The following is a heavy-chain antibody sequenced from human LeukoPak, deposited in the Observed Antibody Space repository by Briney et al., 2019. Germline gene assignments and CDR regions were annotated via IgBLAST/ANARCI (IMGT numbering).Heavy chain of an antibody. J-gene: IGHJ4*02. D-gene: IGHD3-22*01. CDR3: ARDPIDSSGDY. Sequence: GASVKVSCKASGGTFSSYTISWVRQAPGQGLEWMGRIIPILGIANYAQKFQGRVTITADKSTSTAYMELSSLRSEDTAVYYCARDPIDSSGDYWGQGTLVTVSS. CDR2: IIPILGIA. CDR1: GGTFSSYT. V-gene: IGHV1-69*04.